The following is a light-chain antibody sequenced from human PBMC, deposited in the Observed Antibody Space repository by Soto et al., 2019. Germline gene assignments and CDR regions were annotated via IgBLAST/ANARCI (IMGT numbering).Light chain of an antibody. V-gene: IGKV3-20*01. J-gene: IGKJ2*01. Sequence: IVLTQSPGTLSLSPGESATLSCRASQTVTDSYLAWYQQTPGQAPRLLIYGTSNRAAGVPNRFRGAGSGTDFTLTISSLQSDDFAVYYCQQYNNWPRTFGQGTKVDIK. CDR1: QTVTDSY. CDR3: QQYNNWPRT. CDR2: GTS.